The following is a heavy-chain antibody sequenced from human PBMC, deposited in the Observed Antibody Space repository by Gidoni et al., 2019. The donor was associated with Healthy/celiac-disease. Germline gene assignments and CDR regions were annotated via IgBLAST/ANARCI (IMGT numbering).Heavy chain of an antibody. CDR1: GFTFDDYA. Sequence: EVQLVESGGGLVQTGWSLRLSCAASGFTFDDYAMHWVRQAPGKGLEWVSGISWNSGSIGYADSVKGRFTISRDNAKNSLYLQMNSLRAEDTALYYCAKDIRGYSYGKEGPYYYYYGMDVWGQGTTVTVSS. CDR2: ISWNSGSI. CDR3: AKDIRGYSYGKEGPYYYYYGMDV. J-gene: IGHJ6*02. V-gene: IGHV3-9*01. D-gene: IGHD5-18*01.